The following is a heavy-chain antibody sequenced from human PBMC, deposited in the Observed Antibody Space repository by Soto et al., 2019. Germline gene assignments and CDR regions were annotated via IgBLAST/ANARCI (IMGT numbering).Heavy chain of an antibody. Sequence: SLRLSCAASGFTFSNYGMHWVRQAPGKGLEWVAIISYDGSNKYYADSVRGRFTISRDNSEHTLYLQMNSLRAEDTAVYYCAKDQENGAYDTTRPTDYWGQGALVTVSS. D-gene: IGHD4-17*01. CDR3: AKDQENGAYDTTRPTDY. J-gene: IGHJ4*02. CDR2: ISYDGSNK. V-gene: IGHV3-30*18. CDR1: GFTFSNYG.